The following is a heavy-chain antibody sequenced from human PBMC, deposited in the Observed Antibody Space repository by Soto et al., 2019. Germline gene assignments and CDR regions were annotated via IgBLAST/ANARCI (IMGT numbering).Heavy chain of an antibody. D-gene: IGHD5-12*01. CDR3: ARNYEMATTIDI. Sequence: PGESLKISCKGSGYSFTSYWISWVRQMPGKGLEWMGRIDPSDSYTNYSPSFQGHVNISADKSISTDYLQWSSLKASDTAMYYCARNYEMATTIDIWGHGTMVTVSS. CDR1: GYSFTSYW. J-gene: IGHJ3*02. V-gene: IGHV5-10-1*01. CDR2: IDPSDSYT.